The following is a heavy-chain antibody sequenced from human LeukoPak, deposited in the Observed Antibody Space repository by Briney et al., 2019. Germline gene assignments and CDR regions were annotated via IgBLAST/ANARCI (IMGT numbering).Heavy chain of an antibody. D-gene: IGHD3-22*01. J-gene: IGHJ4*02. CDR1: GGSISSSSYY. CDR3: ARSSGYYYVELWIFDY. V-gene: IGHV4-39*01. CDR2: IYYSGST. Sequence: PSETLSLTCTVSGGSISSSSYYWGWIRQPPGKGLEWIGSIYYSGSTYYNPSLKSRVTISVDRSKNQFSLKLSSVTAADTAVYYCARSSGYYYVELWIFDYWGQGTLVTVSS.